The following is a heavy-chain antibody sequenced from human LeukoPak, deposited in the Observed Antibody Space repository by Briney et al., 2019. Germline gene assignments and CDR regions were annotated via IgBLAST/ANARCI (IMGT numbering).Heavy chain of an antibody. CDR1: GYTFTGYY. CDR3: ARDKGLGRYFDREGGAFDI. V-gene: IGHV1-2*02. Sequence: ASVKVSCKASGYTFTGYYMHWVRQSPGQGLEWMGWINPNSGGTNYAQKFQGRVTMTRDTSISTAYMELSRLRSDDTAVYYCARDKGLGRYFDREGGAFDIWGQGTMVTVPS. CDR2: INPNSGGT. D-gene: IGHD3-9*01. J-gene: IGHJ3*02.